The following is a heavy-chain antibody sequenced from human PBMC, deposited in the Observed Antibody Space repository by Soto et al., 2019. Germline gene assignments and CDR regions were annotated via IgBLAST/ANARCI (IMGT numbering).Heavy chain of an antibody. CDR3: VRLIGNSWLDS. Sequence: SETLSLTWTVSGGSMISYYWSWIRQPPGRGLEWIGFIYYAGSTKYNPSLNSRVTISVDTSNNQFSLHLYSVTPDDTAVYYCVRLIGNSWLDSWGQGTLVTVSS. J-gene: IGHJ5*01. CDR1: GGSMISYY. CDR2: IYYAGST. V-gene: IGHV4-59*08.